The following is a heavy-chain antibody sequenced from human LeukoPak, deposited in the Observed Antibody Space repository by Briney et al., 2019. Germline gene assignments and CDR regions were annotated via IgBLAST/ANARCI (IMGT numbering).Heavy chain of an antibody. D-gene: IGHD5-24*01. CDR2: ISWDGGTT. Sequence: GGSLRLSCAASGFTFGHYAMHWVRQAPGKGLEWVSLISWDGGTTYYADSVKGRFTLSRDNSKNTLYLQMNSLRAEDTAVYYCAKGTISDAFDIWGQGTMVTVSS. CDR3: AKGTISDAFDI. V-gene: IGHV3-43D*03. CDR1: GFTFGHYA. J-gene: IGHJ3*02.